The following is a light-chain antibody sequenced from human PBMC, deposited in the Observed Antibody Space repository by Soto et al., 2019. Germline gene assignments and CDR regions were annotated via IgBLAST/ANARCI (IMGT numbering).Light chain of an antibody. J-gene: IGKJ1*01. Sequence: DIQMTQSPSSVSASVGDRVTITCRASQDVGKWLAWYQQKPGKAPTLLIHGASSLQSGVPSRFSGSGSGTDFTLTISCLQSEDFATYYCQQYYSYPRTFGQGTKVDI. V-gene: IGKV1-12*01. CDR1: QDVGKW. CDR3: QQYYSYPRT. CDR2: GAS.